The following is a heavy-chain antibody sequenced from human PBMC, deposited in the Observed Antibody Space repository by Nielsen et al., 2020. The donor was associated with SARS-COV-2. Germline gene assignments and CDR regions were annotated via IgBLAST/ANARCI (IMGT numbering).Heavy chain of an antibody. J-gene: IGHJ3*02. CDR3: ARGAYYYGSWAGAFDI. V-gene: IGHV3-30-3*01. CDR1: GFTFSSYA. D-gene: IGHD3-10*01. CDR2: ISYDGSNK. Sequence: GESLKISCAASGFTFSSYAMHWVRQAPGKGLEWVAVISYDGSNKYYADSVKGRFTISRDNSKNTLYLQMNSLRAEDTAVYYCARGAYYYGSWAGAFDIWGQGTMVTVSS.